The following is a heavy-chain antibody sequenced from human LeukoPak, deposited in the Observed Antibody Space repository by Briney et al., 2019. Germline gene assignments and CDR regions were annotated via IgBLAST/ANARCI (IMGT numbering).Heavy chain of an antibody. D-gene: IGHD6-19*01. V-gene: IGHV4-4*02. J-gene: IGHJ4*02. Sequence: SETLSLTCSVSGDSISSNEWWSWVRQPPGKGLEWIGEVFHSGSTNYNPSLKSRVTISIDKSKNQFSLEVTSVTAADTAIYYCARDLAVAGTNYFDFWGQGVPVTVSS. CDR3: ARDLAVAGTNYFDF. CDR1: GDSISSNEW. CDR2: VFHSGST.